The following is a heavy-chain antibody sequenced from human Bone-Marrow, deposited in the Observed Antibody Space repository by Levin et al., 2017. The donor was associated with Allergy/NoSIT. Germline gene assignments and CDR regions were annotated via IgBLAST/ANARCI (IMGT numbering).Heavy chain of an antibody. J-gene: IGHJ6*02. CDR3: ARVVSASSSVGLDV. CDR2: SRNKANSYTT. D-gene: IGHD6-6*01. Sequence: PGESLKISCAVSGFTFRDQYMDWVRQVPGKGLEWVGRSRNKANSYTTEYAASVKGRFTISRDDSENYLYLQMNSLKTEDTAVYYCARVVSASSSVGLDVWGQGTTVTVSS. CDR1: GFTFRDQY. V-gene: IGHV3-72*01.